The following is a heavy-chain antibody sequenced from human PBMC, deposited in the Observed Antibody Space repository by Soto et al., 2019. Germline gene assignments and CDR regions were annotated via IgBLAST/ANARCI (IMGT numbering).Heavy chain of an antibody. J-gene: IGHJ3*02. V-gene: IGHV3-53*01. CDR3: ARPRIAVADDAFDI. Sequence: GSLRLSCAASGFTVSSNYMSWVRQAPGKGLERVSVIYSGGSTYYADSVKGRFTISRDNSKNTLYLQMNSLRAEDTAVYYCARPRIAVADDAFDIWGQGTMVTVSS. CDR1: GFTVSSNY. D-gene: IGHD6-19*01. CDR2: IYSGGST.